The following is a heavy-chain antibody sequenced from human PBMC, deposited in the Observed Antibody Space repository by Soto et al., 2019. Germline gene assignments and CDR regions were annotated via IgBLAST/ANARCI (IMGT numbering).Heavy chain of an antibody. V-gene: IGHV1-46*01. J-gene: IGHJ4*02. D-gene: IGHD1-7*01. CDR1: GYTFTSYY. CDR2: INPIFGST. Sequence: ASVKVSCKASGYTFTSYYMRWVRQAPGQGLEWMGIINPIFGSTSYAQKSQGRVTITRDESTSTAYMELSSLRSEDTAVYYCTTERTTDYFDYWGQGTLVTVSS. CDR3: TTERTTDYFDY.